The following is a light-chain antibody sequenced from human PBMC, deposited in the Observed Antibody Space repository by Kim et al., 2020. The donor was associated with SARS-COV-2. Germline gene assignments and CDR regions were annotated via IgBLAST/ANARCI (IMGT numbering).Light chain of an antibody. CDR2: SAS. CDR1: QGISTY. V-gene: IGKV1-9*01. CDR3: QQVNSYPIT. J-gene: IGKJ5*01. Sequence: IQLTQSPSSLSASIGDRVTITCRASQGISTYLAWYQQNPGKAPKLLISSASTLESGGPSRFSGSGSGTYFTLTISSLQPEDFATYYCQQVNSYPITFGQGTRLEIK.